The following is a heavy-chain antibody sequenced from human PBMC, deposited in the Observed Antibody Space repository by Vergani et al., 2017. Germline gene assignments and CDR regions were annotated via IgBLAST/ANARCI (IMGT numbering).Heavy chain of an antibody. CDR3: ARASMVRGFGFDP. J-gene: IGHJ5*02. Sequence: EVQLLESGGGLVQPGGSLRLSCAASGFTVSSNYMSWVRQAPGKGLEWVSVIYSGGSTYYADSVKGRFTISRDNSKNTLYLQMNSLRAEDTAVYYCARASMVRGFGFDPWGQGTLVTVSS. CDR1: GFTVSSNY. V-gene: IGHV3-66*02. CDR2: IYSGGST. D-gene: IGHD3-10*01.